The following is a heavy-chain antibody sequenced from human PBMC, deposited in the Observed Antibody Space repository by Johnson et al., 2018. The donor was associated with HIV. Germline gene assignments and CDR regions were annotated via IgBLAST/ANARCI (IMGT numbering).Heavy chain of an antibody. V-gene: IGHV3-15*01. Sequence: MQLVESGGGLVKPGGSLRLSCAASGFTFSNAWMNWVRQAPGKGLEWVGRIKSKTDGGTTDYAAPVKGRFTISRDDSKNTLYLQMNSLRAEDTAVYYCGRESTGAGTAFDIWGQGTMVTVSS. J-gene: IGHJ3*02. D-gene: IGHD2-8*02. CDR1: GFTFSNAW. CDR3: GRESTGAGTAFDI. CDR2: IKSKTDGGTT.